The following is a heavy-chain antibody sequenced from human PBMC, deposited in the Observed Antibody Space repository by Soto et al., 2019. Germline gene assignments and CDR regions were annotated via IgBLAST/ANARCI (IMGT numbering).Heavy chain of an antibody. CDR3: VRDRTLLVPTSIDY. CDR1: GFALSMYW. D-gene: IGHD2-15*01. V-gene: IGHV3-7*01. CDR2: INQVGSTQ. Sequence: EVQLVEAGGGLVQPGGSLRLSCEASGFALSMYWMSWVRQAPGMGLQWVANINQVGSTQHYVDSVRGRFTVSRDNAKNSLYLQMYSLRAEDTAIYYCVRDRTLLVPTSIDYWGHGTLVTVSS. J-gene: IGHJ4*01.